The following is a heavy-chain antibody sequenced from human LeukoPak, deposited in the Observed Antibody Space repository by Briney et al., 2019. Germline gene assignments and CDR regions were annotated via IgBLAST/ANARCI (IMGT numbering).Heavy chain of an antibody. CDR3: AKVAKYYYGSETYYFFEH. CDR1: GESFSGYS. D-gene: IGHD3-10*01. Sequence: SETLSLTCAVYGESFSGYSWSWIRQPPGKGLEWIGEINHSGSTNYNPSLKSRVTISVDTSKNQFSLKLSSVTAADTAVYYCAKVAKYYYGSETYYFFEHWGQGTPVTASS. V-gene: IGHV4-34*01. J-gene: IGHJ4*02. CDR2: INHSGST.